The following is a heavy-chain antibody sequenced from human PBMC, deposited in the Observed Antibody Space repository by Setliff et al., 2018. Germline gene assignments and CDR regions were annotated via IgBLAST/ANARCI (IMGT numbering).Heavy chain of an antibody. J-gene: IGHJ6*03. CDR1: GGTFSSFG. CDR3: ARSPPNRGVGQGHHMDV. D-gene: IGHD1-26*01. CDR2: ISPYNGDT. V-gene: IGHV1-18*01. Sequence: ASVKVSCKASGGTFSSFGINWMRRAPGQGLEWIGWISPYNGDTKYAQNLQGRVTLTTDTSTSTAYVEVRSLRSDDTAVYYCARSPPNRGVGQGHHMDVWGKGTTVTVSS.